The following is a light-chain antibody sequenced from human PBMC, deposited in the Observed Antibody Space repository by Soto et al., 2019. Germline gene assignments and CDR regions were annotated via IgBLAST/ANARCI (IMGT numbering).Light chain of an antibody. CDR1: QGISSY. CDR3: QQYYSYPLT. CDR2: AAS. V-gene: IGKV1-8*01. J-gene: IGKJ4*01. Sequence: AIRMTQSPSSLSASTGDRVTITCRASQGISSYLAWYQQKPGKAPKLLIYAASTLQSGVPSRFSGSGSGTDFTLTISCLQSEDFATYYCQQYYSYPLTFGGGTKVDIX.